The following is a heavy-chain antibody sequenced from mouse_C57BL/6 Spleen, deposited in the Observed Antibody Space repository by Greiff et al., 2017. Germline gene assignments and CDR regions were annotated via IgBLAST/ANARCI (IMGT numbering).Heavy chain of an antibody. CDR2: IDPSDSYT. Sequence: VQLQQPGAELVKPGASVKLSCKASGYTFTSYWVQWVKQRPGQGLEWIGEIDPSDSYTNYNQKFKGKATLTVDTSSSTAYMQLSSLTSEDSAVYYCATSPYAMDYWGQGTSVTVSS. J-gene: IGHJ4*01. CDR1: GYTFTSYW. V-gene: IGHV1-50*01. CDR3: ATSPYAMDY.